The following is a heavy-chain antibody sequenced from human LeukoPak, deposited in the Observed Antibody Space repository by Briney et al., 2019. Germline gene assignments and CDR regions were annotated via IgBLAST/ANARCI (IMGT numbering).Heavy chain of an antibody. CDR3: ASRSRVDY. CDR1: GFTFSSYA. V-gene: IGHV3-30-3*01. Sequence: QSGGSLRLSCAASGFTFSSYAMHWVRQAPGKGLEWVAVISYDGSNKYYADSVKGRFTISRDNSKNTLYLQMNSLRAEDTAVYYCASRSRVDYWGQRTLVTVSS. J-gene: IGHJ4*02. CDR2: ISYDGSNK.